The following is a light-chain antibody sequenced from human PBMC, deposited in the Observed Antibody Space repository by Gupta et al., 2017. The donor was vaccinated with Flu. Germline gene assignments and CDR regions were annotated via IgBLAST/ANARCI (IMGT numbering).Light chain of an antibody. CDR1: SLPKKY. J-gene: IGLJ2*01. V-gene: IGLV3-25*03. Sequence: GQTCRITCSGDSLPKKYAYWYQQKPGQAPVLVIYKDSERPSGIPERFSGSSSGTTATLAITGVQAEDEADYYCQSADSSGTCVVFGGGTKLTVL. CDR2: KDS. CDR3: QSADSSGTCVV.